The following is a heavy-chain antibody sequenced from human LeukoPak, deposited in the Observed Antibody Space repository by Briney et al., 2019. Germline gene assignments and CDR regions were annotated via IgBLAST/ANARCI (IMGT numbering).Heavy chain of an antibody. Sequence: PGGSLRLSCAASGFTFSDYYMSWIRQAPGKGLEWVSYISGTSSYTTYADSVKGRFTISRDNAKNSLYLQMNSLRGEDTAVYYCARLGSIAAAGTPDYWGQGTLLTVSS. CDR2: ISGTSSYT. V-gene: IGHV3-11*06. D-gene: IGHD6-13*01. J-gene: IGHJ4*02. CDR3: ARLGSIAAAGTPDY. CDR1: GFTFSDYY.